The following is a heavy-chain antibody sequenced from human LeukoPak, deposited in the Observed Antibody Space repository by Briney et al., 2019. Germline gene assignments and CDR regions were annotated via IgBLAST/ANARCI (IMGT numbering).Heavy chain of an antibody. D-gene: IGHD3-10*01. V-gene: IGHV4-31*03. CDR1: GGSISSGGYY. Sequence: SETLSLTCTVSGGSISSGGYYWSWIRQHPGKGLEWIGYIYYSGSTYYNPSLKSRVTISVDTSKNQFSLKLSSVTAADTAVYYCARDLDGSGVFDYWGQGTLVIVSS. CDR2: IYYSGST. J-gene: IGHJ4*02. CDR3: ARDLDGSGVFDY.